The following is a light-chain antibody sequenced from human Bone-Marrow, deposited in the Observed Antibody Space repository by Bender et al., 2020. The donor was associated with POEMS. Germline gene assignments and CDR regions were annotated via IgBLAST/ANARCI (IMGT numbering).Light chain of an antibody. CDR1: TGAVTSDYY. V-gene: IGLV7-43*01. CDR2: ATD. CDR3: LLHYRGARTWV. Sequence: QTVATQEPSLTVSPGGTVTLTCASSTGAVTSDYYPNWFQQKLGQAPRSLIYATDDRHSWTPARFSGCLLGGKAALTLSGVQPEDEAEYYCLLHYRGARTWVFGGGTKLTVL. J-gene: IGLJ3*02.